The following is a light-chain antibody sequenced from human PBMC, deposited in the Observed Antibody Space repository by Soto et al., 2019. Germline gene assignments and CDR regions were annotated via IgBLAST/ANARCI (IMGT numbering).Light chain of an antibody. J-gene: IGKJ4*01. CDR2: AAS. Sequence: DIQMTQSPSSLSASVGDRVTITCRASQSISSYLNWYQQKPGKAPKLLIYAASSLQSGVPSRFSGSGSGTDFTLTISSLQPEDVATYYCQQSYSTPLGFGGGIKVEIK. V-gene: IGKV1-39*01. CDR1: QSISSY. CDR3: QQSYSTPLG.